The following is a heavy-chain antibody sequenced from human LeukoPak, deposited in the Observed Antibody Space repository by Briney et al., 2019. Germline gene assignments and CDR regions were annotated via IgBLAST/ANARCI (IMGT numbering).Heavy chain of an antibody. CDR1: GLTVSSSY. CDR2: LYSGGNT. CDR3: ARGHIAVAGFYGAGPSDY. J-gene: IGHJ4*02. V-gene: IGHV3-53*01. D-gene: IGHD6-19*01. Sequence: GGSLRLSCAASGLTVSSSYMSWVRQAPGKGLEWVSVLYSGGNTYYADSVKGRFTISRDNSKNTLYLQMNSLRGEDTAVYYCARGHIAVAGFYGAGPSDYWGQGTLVTVSS.